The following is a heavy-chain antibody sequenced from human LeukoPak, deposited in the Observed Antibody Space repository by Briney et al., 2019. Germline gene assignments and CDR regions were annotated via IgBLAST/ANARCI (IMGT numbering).Heavy chain of an antibody. Sequence: SVKVSCKASGGTFSTYAVSWVRQAPGQGLEWKAGIIPIFGTPNYAQKFQGRVTITADESTSTAYMELSSLRSEDTAMYYCAMEGGTAAAASYFDYWGQGTQVTVSS. CDR2: IIPIFGTP. D-gene: IGHD6-13*01. CDR1: GGTFSTYA. CDR3: AMEGGTAAAASYFDY. J-gene: IGHJ4*02. V-gene: IGHV1-69*13.